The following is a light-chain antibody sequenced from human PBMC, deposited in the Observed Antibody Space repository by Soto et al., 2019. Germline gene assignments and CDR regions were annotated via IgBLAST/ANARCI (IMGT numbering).Light chain of an antibody. CDR1: SSNIGNNN. CDR3: AAWDDSLNGVV. Sequence: QLVLTQPPSASGTPGQRVTISCSGSSSNIGNNNVNWYQQLPGTAPKLLIYGNNQRPSGVPDRISGSKSGTSASLAISGLQSEDEADYYCAAWDDSLNGVVFGGGTKLTVL. V-gene: IGLV1-44*01. CDR2: GNN. J-gene: IGLJ2*01.